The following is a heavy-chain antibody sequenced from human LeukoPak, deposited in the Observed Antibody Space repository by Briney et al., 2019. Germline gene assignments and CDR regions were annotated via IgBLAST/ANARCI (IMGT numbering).Heavy chain of an antibody. CDR1: GGSFSGYY. Sequence: SETLSLTCAVYGGSFSGYYWSWIRQPPGKGLEWIGEINHSGSTNYNPSLKSRVTISVDTSKNQFSLKLSSVTAADTAVYYRARGPGWLFHFDYWGQGTLVTVSS. D-gene: IGHD3-22*01. CDR3: ARGPGWLFHFDY. V-gene: IGHV4-34*01. CDR2: INHSGST. J-gene: IGHJ4*02.